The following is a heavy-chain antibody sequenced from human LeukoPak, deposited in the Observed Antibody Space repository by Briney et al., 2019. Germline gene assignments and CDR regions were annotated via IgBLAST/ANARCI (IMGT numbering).Heavy chain of an antibody. J-gene: IGHJ4*02. Sequence: SETLSLTCAVSGGSFSGNYWSWIRQSPGKGLEWIAEINHSGAANYNPSLKSRVSLSVDTSKNHFSLRVTSVTAADTAVYYCARLGYHYGLGSYLDNWGQGILVTVSS. D-gene: IGHD3-10*01. V-gene: IGHV4-34*01. CDR2: INHSGAA. CDR1: GGSFSGNY. CDR3: ARLGYHYGLGSYLDN.